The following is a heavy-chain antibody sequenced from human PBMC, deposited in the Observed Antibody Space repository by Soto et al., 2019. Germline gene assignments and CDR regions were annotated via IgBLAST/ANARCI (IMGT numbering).Heavy chain of an antibody. Sequence: QVQLVQSGAEAKKPGSSVKVACEAPGGTFDHAAITWVRQAPGQGLEWVGGINPMFNSTHYAQKFQGRVTITAAAVTSTAFMELRGLTYDDTAVYYCARQIFAADYWGQGTLLVVS. D-gene: IGHD3-9*01. CDR3: ARQIFAADY. V-gene: IGHV1-69*01. CDR1: GGTFDHAA. J-gene: IGHJ4*02. CDR2: INPMFNST.